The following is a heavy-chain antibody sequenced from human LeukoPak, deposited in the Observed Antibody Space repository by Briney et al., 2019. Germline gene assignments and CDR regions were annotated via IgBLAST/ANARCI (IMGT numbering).Heavy chain of an antibody. CDR3: ARGTAFDY. CDR1: GGSISSSSYY. V-gene: IGHV4-39*06. J-gene: IGHJ4*02. Sequence: PSETLSLTCTVSGGSISSSSYYWGWIRQPPGKGLEWIGSIYYSGSTYYNPSLKSRVTISVDTSKNQFPLKLSSVTAADTAVYYCARGTAFDYWGQGTLVTVSS. CDR2: IYYSGST.